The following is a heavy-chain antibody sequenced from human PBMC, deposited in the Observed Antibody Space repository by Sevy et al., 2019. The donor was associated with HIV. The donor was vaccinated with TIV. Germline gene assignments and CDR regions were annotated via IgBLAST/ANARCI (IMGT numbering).Heavy chain of an antibody. CDR3: ATVGLGYYSGSSYYQGDWFDP. CDR2: LDPGNGEI. Sequence: ASVKVSCKVFGYSLSKLSMHWVRQAPGKGLEWMGSLDPGNGEITYAQTLQGRVTMTEDTSTDTAYMELSSLTSEDTATYYCATVGLGYYSGSSYYQGDWFDPWGQGTRVTVSS. CDR1: GYSLSKLS. V-gene: IGHV1-24*01. D-gene: IGHD2-15*01. J-gene: IGHJ5*02.